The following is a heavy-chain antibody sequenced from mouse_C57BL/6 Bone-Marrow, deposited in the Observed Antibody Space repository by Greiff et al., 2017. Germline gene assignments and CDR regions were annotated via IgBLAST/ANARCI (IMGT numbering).Heavy chain of an antibody. CDR1: GFTFSDYG. CDR2: ISNLAYSI. V-gene: IGHV5-15*01. CDR3: ARHWDGAMDY. Sequence: EVKLMEPGGGLVQPGGSLKLSCAVSGFTFSDYGMAWVRQAPRKGPEWVAFISNLAYSIYYADIVTGRFTISRENAKNTLYLEKSSLRSEDAAMDYCARHWDGAMDYWGQGTSVTVSS. D-gene: IGHD4-1*01. J-gene: IGHJ4*01.